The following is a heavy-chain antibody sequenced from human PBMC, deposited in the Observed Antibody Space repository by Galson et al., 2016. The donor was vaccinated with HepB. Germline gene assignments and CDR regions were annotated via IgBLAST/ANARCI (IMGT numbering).Heavy chain of an antibody. Sequence: SETLSLTCAVNGVYFSGYHWTWIRQPPGKGLEWIGEINHSGSTDYNPSLKSRVTISVDTSKTQFSLNLTSVTAADTAVYYCARGSGRGAHYYYYGMDVWGQGTTVTVSS. V-gene: IGHV4-34*01. CDR1: GVYFSGYH. D-gene: IGHD1-26*01. CDR2: INHSGST. J-gene: IGHJ6*02. CDR3: ARGSGRGAHYYYYGMDV.